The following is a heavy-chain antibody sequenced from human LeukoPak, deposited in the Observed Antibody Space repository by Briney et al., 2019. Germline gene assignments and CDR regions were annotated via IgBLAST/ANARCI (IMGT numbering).Heavy chain of an antibody. V-gene: IGHV4-39*07. Sequence: SETLSLTCTVSGGSISSSSYYWGWIRQPPGKGLEWIGSIYYSGSTYYNPSLKSRVTISVDTSKNQFSLKLSSVTAADTAVYYCARAKVSYYDFWSGYPNWFDPWGQGTLVTVSS. CDR3: ARAKVSYYDFWSGYPNWFDP. CDR1: GGSISSSSYY. CDR2: IYYSGST. J-gene: IGHJ5*02. D-gene: IGHD3-3*01.